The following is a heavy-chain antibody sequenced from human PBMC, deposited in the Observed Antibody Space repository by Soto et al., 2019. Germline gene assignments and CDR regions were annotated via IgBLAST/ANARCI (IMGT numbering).Heavy chain of an antibody. V-gene: IGHV1-69*04. D-gene: IGHD5-18*01. CDR1: GGTFSSYT. CDR2: IIPILGIA. J-gene: IGHJ4*02. Sequence: GASVKVSCKASGGTFSSYTISWVRQAPGQGLEWMGRIIPILGIANYAQKFQGRVTITADKSTSTAYMELSSLRSKDTAVYYCARDRDGYILFDYWGQGTLVTVSS. CDR3: ARDRDGYILFDY.